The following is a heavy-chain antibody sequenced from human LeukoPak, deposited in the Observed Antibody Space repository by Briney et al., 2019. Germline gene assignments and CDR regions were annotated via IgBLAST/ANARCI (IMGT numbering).Heavy chain of an antibody. CDR3: ARGGTHYYDSSGYYSIFDY. Sequence: ASVKVSCKASGYTFTGYYMHWVRQAPGQGLEWMGWINPNSGGTNYAQKFQGRVTMTRDTSISTAYMELSRLRSDDTAVYYCARGGTHYYDSSGYYSIFDYWGQGTLVTVSS. CDR2: INPNSGGT. CDR1: GYTFTGYY. D-gene: IGHD3-22*01. V-gene: IGHV1-2*02. J-gene: IGHJ4*02.